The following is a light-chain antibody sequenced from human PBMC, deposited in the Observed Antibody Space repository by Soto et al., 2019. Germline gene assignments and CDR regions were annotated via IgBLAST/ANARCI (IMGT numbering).Light chain of an antibody. Sequence: EIVLTQSPATLSLSPGDRATLSCRASQSVTMYFAWYQQKPGQSPRLLIYHASNRATGIPARFSGSGSGTDFTLTISSLEPEDFAVYYCQQRSNWPPVYTFGQGTKLEIK. CDR2: HAS. V-gene: IGKV3-11*01. CDR3: QQRSNWPPVYT. CDR1: QSVTMY. J-gene: IGKJ2*01.